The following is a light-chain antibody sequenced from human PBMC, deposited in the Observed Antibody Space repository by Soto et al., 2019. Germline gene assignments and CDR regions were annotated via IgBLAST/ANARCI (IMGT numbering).Light chain of an antibody. CDR2: DAY. CDR3: QQYNSYSPLT. V-gene: IGKV1-5*01. CDR1: QSISSW. J-gene: IGKJ4*01. Sequence: DIQMTQSPSSLSASVGDRVTITCRASQSISSWLAWYQQKPGKAPKLLIFDAYSLESGVPSRFSGSRSGTEFTLTITSLQPDDYATYYCQQYNSYSPLTFGGATKVDIK.